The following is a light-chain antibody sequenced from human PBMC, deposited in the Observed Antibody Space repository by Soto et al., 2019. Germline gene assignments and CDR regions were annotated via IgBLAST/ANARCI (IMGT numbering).Light chain of an antibody. J-gene: IGLJ1*01. CDR1: SSDVGGYNY. Sequence: QSALTQPASVSGSPGQSITISCTGTSSDVGGYNYVSWYQQQPGKAPKFMIYDVSNRPSGVSNHFSGSKSGNTASLTISGLQAEDEADYYCCSYTTSNTRQIVFGTGTKLTVL. CDR2: DVS. V-gene: IGLV2-14*01. CDR3: CSYTTSNTRQIV.